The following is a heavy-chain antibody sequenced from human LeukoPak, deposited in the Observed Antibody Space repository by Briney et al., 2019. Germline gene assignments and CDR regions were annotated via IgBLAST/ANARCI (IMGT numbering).Heavy chain of an antibody. CDR2: IIPIFGTA. Sequence: SVKVSCKASGGTFSSYAISWVRQAPGQELEWMGGIIPIFGTANYAQKFQGRVTITTDESTSTAYMELSSLRSEDTAVYYCARGPDTAMAEGSFDYWGQGTLVTVSS. D-gene: IGHD5-18*01. J-gene: IGHJ4*02. CDR3: ARGPDTAMAEGSFDY. CDR1: GGTFSSYA. V-gene: IGHV1-69*05.